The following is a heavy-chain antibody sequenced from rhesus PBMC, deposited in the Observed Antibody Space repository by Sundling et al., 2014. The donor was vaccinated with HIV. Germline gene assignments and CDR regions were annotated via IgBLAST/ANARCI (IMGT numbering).Heavy chain of an antibody. D-gene: IGHD6-13*01. CDR2: ISGSSGST. V-gene: IGHV4-99*01. Sequence: QVQLQESGPGLVKPSETLSLTCTVSNYSISRGYYWGWIRQPPGKGLEYIGYISGSSGSTYYNPSLKSRVTLSVDTSKNQLSLKLSSVTAADTAVYYCASPWNSWSGFDYWGQGVLVAVSS. CDR1: NYSISRGYY. CDR3: ASPWNSWSGFDY. J-gene: IGHJ4*01.